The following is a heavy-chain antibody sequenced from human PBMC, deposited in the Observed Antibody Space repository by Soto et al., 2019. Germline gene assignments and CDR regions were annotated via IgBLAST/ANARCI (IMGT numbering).Heavy chain of an antibody. CDR1: GFTLSSYA. J-gene: IGHJ6*02. D-gene: IGHD2-15*01. V-gene: IGHV3-64D*06. Sequence: PGGSLSLSCSASGFTLSSYALHWVRQPPREGLEYVSAIRSNGNTTFYADSVKGRFAVSRDNSKNTLYLQLSCLTTGDTAVYYCVKGTGTYSPYNGMDVWGQGTTVTVSS. CDR3: VKGTGTYSPYNGMDV. CDR2: IRSNGNTT.